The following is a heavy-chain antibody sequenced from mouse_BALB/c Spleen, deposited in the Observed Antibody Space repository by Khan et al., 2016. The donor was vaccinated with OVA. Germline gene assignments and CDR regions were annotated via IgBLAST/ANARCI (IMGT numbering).Heavy chain of an antibody. CDR3: ARREYYANWYFDV. CDR1: GYSITSDYA. J-gene: IGHJ1*01. CDR2: ISYSGST. V-gene: IGHV3-2*02. D-gene: IGHD1-1*02. Sequence: VQLKESGPGLVKPSQSLSLTCTVTGYSITSDYAWNWIRQFPGNKLEWMVYISYSGSTSYNPSLKSRISITRDTSKNQFFLQLNSVTTGDTATYYCARREYYANWYFDVWGAGTAVTVSS.